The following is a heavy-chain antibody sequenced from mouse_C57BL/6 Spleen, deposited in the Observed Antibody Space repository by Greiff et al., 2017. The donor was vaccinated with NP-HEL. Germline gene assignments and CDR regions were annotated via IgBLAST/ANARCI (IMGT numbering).Heavy chain of an antibody. V-gene: IGHV1-26*01. CDR1: GYTFTDYY. CDR2: INPNNGGT. Sequence: EVQLQQSGPELVKPGASVKISCKASGYTFTDYYMNWVKQSHGKSLEWIGDINPNNGGTSYNQKFKGKATLTVDKSSSTAYMELRSLTSEDSAVYYCARGGGYYDAMDYWGQGTSVTVSS. CDR3: ARGGGYYDAMDY. J-gene: IGHJ4*01. D-gene: IGHD1-1*02.